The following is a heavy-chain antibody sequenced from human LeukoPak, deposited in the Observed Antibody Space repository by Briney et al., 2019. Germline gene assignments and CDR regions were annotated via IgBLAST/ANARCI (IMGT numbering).Heavy chain of an antibody. V-gene: IGHV3-64D*09. CDR1: GFTFSSYA. CDR2: ISSNGSST. J-gene: IGHJ6*02. D-gene: IGHD6-6*01. CDR3: VKDYSSSGYYYGMDV. Sequence: PGGSLRLSCSASGFTFSSYAMHWVRQAPGKGLEYVSAISSNGSSTYYADSVKGRFTISRDNSKSTLYLQMSSLRPEDTAVYYCVKDYSSSGYYYGMDVWGQGTTVTVSS.